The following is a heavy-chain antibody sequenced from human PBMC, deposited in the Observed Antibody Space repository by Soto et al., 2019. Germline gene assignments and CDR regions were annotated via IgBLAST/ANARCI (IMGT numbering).Heavy chain of an antibody. J-gene: IGHJ4*02. V-gene: IGHV3-23*01. Sequence: EVQLLESGGGLVQPGGSLRLSCAASGFTFSSYAMSWVRQAPGKGLEWVSAISGSGGSTYYADSVKGRFTISRDNSKNTLYLQMNSLRAEDTAVYYCAKETYYDFWSGYYDPVDYWGQGTLVTVSS. D-gene: IGHD3-3*01. CDR3: AKETYYDFWSGYYDPVDY. CDR1: GFTFSSYA. CDR2: ISGSGGST.